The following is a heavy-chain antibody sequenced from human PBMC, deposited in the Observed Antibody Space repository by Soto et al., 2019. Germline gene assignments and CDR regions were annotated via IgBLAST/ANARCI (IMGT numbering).Heavy chain of an antibody. Sequence: SETLSLTCTVSGGSISPYYWIWIRQPPGKGLEWIAYIYYSGSTNYNPSLKSRVTISVDTSKNHFSLKLSSVTAADTAMYYCARHLEVAGNDAFDIWGQGTMVTVSS. CDR2: IYYSGST. V-gene: IGHV4-59*08. CDR3: ARHLEVAGNDAFDI. D-gene: IGHD6-19*01. J-gene: IGHJ3*02. CDR1: GGSISPYY.